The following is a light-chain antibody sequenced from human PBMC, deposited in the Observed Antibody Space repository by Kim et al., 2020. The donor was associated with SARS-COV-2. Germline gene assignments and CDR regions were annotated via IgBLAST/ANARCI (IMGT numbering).Light chain of an antibody. CDR2: ITS. CDR1: QSVISNY. V-gene: IGKV3-20*01. J-gene: IGKJ5*01. CDR3: QKYRSIPST. Sequence: EIVLTQSPGTLSLSPGERATLSCRASQSVISNYLAWYQQKPGQAPRLLIYITSTRASGIPDRFSGSGSGTDFTLTISKLEPEVFAVYYCQKYRSIPSTFGQGRRLGIK.